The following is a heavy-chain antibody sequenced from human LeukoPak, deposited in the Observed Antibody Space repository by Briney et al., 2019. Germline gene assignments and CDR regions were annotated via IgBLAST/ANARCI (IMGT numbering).Heavy chain of an antibody. D-gene: IGHD3-3*01. J-gene: IGHJ4*02. Sequence: PSETLSLTCTVSGGSISSYYWSWIRQPPGKGLEWIGYIYYSGSTNYNPSLKSRVTISVDTSKNQFSLKLSSVTAADTAVYYCASGTPSYYDFWSGYDPFDYWGQGTLVTVSS. CDR2: IYYSGST. CDR1: GGSISSYY. V-gene: IGHV4-59*12. CDR3: ASGTPSYYDFWSGYDPFDY.